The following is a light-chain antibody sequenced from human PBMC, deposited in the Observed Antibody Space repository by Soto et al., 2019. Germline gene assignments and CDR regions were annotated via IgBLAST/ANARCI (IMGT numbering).Light chain of an antibody. CDR2: EVN. Sequence: QSVLTQPASVSGSPGQSITISCTGTRSDVGSYNLVSWYQQHPGKAPKLMISEVNKRPSGVSSRFSGSRSGNTASLTISGLQAEDEGDYYCCSFAGSSLPYVFGTGTQLTVL. V-gene: IGLV2-23*02. CDR1: RSDVGSYNL. CDR3: CSFAGSSLPYV. J-gene: IGLJ1*01.